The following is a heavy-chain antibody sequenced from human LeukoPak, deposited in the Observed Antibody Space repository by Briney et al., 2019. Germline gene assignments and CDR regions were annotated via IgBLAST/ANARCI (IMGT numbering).Heavy chain of an antibody. V-gene: IGHV3-66*01. Sequence: PGGSLRLSCAVSGFSVSNNFMSWVRQAPGKGLEWVSVIYNGGDTYYADSVKGRFTISRDNSKNTLYLQMNSLRAEDTAVYYCARDKDIVVGEGAFDIWGQGTMVTVSS. CDR1: GFSVSNNF. CDR2: IYNGGDT. CDR3: ARDKDIVVGEGAFDI. J-gene: IGHJ3*02. D-gene: IGHD3-22*01.